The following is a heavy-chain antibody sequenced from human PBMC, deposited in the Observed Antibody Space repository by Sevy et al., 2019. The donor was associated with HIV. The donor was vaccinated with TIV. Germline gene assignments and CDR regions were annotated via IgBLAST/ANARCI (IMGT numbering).Heavy chain of an antibody. Sequence: ASVKVSCKASGYTFTGYYMHWVRQAPGQGLEWMGWINPNSGGTNYAQKFQGRVTMTRDTSISTAYMELSRLRSDDTAVYYCAAYCSSISCYRGGFDYWGQGTLVTVSS. CDR1: GYTFTGYY. CDR3: AAYCSSISCYRGGFDY. D-gene: IGHD2-2*01. J-gene: IGHJ4*02. V-gene: IGHV1-2*02. CDR2: INPNSGGT.